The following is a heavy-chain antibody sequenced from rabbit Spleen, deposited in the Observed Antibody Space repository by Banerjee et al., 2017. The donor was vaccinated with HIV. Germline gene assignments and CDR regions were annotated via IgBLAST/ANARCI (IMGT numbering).Heavy chain of an antibody. Sequence: QSLEESGGDLVKPGASLTLTCTASGFSLSSSYWICWVRQAPGKGLEWIACIGAGSGGNTYYASWAKGLFTISKTSSTTVTLQLNSLTAADTATYFCARGGGLWGPGTLVTVS. CDR3: ARGGGL. CDR2: IGAGSGGNT. CDR1: GFSLSSSYW. V-gene: IGHV1S40*01. J-gene: IGHJ6*01.